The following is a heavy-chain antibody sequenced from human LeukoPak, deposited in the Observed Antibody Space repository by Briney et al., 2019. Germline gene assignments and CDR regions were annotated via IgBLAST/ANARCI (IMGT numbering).Heavy chain of an antibody. Sequence: PGGSLRLSCAASGFTFSSYSMNWVRQAPGKGLEWVSYISSSSSTIYYADSVKGRFTISRDNAENSLYPQMNSLRAEDTAVYYCTREDSNTHYGPIDFWGQGTLVTVSS. J-gene: IGHJ4*02. V-gene: IGHV3-48*04. CDR3: TREDSNTHYGPIDF. CDR2: ISSSSSTI. D-gene: IGHD3-10*01. CDR1: GFTFSSYS.